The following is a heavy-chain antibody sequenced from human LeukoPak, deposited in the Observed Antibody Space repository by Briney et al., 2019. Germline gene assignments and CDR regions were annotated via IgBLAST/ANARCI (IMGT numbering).Heavy chain of an antibody. D-gene: IGHD6-6*01. CDR2: IYTSGST. J-gene: IGHJ4*02. Sequence: KPSETLSLTCTVSGGSISSYYWSWIRQPAGKGLEWIGRIYTSGSTNYNPSLKSRVTMSVDTSKNQFSLKLSSVTAADTAVYYRARVRSAARPDGDYFDYWGQGTLVTVSS. CDR3: ARVRSAARPDGDYFDY. V-gene: IGHV4-4*07. CDR1: GGSISSYY.